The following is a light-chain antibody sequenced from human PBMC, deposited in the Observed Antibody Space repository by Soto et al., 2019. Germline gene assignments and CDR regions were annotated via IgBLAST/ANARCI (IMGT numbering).Light chain of an antibody. CDR1: QSVSSIY. Sequence: EIVWPQSPGTLSLSPGERSTLSCISSQSVSSIYFAWYQQKRGQAPRLLIYGVSSRATGIPDRFSGSGSGTDFTLTISRLEPEDSAVYYCEQYGSSPRTFGQGTKVDIK. CDR3: EQYGSSPRT. V-gene: IGKV3-20*01. CDR2: GVS. J-gene: IGKJ1*01.